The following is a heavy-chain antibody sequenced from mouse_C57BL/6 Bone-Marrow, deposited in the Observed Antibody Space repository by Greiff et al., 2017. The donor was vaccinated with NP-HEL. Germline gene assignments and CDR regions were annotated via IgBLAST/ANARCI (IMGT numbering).Heavy chain of an antibody. J-gene: IGHJ3*01. Sequence: QVQLQQPGAELVRPGTSVKLSCKASGYTFTSYWMHWVKQRPGQGLEWIGVIDPSDSYTKSNQKFKGKATLTVDPSSSTAYMQLSSLTSEDSAVYYCALRRTFAYWGQGTLVTVSA. D-gene: IGHD2-12*01. CDR1: GYTFTSYW. CDR2: IDPSDSYT. V-gene: IGHV1-59*01. CDR3: ALRRTFAY.